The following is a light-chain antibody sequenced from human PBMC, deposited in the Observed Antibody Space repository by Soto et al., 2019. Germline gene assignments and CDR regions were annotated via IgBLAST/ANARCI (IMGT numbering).Light chain of an antibody. J-gene: IGKJ1*01. V-gene: IGKV1-6*01. CDR1: QAIRVD. CDR2: AAS. CDR3: LQDYNYPWT. Sequence: IQMTQSPSSLSASVLDRVTITFLASQAIRVDLAWYQQKPGKAPKLLIYAASSLHSGVPSRFSGRGSGTDFTLTISSLQPEDFATYYCLQDYNYPWTFGQGTKVDIK.